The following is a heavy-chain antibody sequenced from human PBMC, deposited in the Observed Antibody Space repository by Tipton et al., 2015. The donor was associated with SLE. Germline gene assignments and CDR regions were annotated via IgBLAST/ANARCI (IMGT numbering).Heavy chain of an antibody. CDR2: INDSGTT. CDR3: ARLCIAAAGVEWFDP. CDR1: GFTFSTFG. V-gene: IGHV4-34*01. D-gene: IGHD6-13*01. J-gene: IGHJ5*02. Sequence: LRLSCAASGFTFSTFGMSWVRQAPGKGLEWIGEINDSGTTNYNASLKSRVTMSVDTPKKQFSLKLNSVTAADTAVYYCARLCIAAAGVEWFDPWGQGTLVTVSS.